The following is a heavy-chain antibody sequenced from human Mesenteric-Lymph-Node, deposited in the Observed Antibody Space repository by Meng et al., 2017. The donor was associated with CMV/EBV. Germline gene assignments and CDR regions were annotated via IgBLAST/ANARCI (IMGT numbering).Heavy chain of an antibody. D-gene: IGHD3-9*01. V-gene: IGHV2-5*02. CDR3: VHRNDWANNLFDY. J-gene: IGHJ4*02. CDR1: GFSLHAGVVG. Sequence: FSGFSLHAGVVGVGWIRQPPGKALEWLAVIYRADDKRYRPSLRSRVTIAKDTSKNQVVLTMTNMDPVDTATYFCVHRNDWANNLFDYWGQGILVTVSS. CDR2: IYRADDK.